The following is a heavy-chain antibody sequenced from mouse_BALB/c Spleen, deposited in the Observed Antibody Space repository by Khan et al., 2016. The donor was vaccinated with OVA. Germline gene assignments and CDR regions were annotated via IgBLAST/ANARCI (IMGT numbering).Heavy chain of an antibody. V-gene: IGHV2-3*01. J-gene: IGHJ4*01. CDR1: GFSLTSYG. CDR2: IWGEGNT. CDR3: VKQNHGTLYAVDY. D-gene: IGHD2-1*01. Sequence: QVQLKESGPGLVAPSQSLSITCTVSGFSLTSYGVSWVRQPPGKGLELLGVIWGEGNTHYHSNLISRISHSKDASKNPVFLKLNSLQTDDTATYYCVKQNHGTLYAVDYWGQGTSVTVSS.